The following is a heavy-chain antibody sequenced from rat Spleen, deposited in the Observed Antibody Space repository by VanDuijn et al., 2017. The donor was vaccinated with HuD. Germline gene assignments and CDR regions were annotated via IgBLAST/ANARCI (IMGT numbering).Heavy chain of an antibody. Sequence: EVQLVESGGGLVQPGRSMKLSCAASGFTFSHYYMTWVRQAPTKGLEWVASITTSGDNTYYRDSVKGRFTISRDNAKSTLYLQMDSLRSEDTATYYCARDYSNYIGPLYNWFAYWGQGTLVTVSS. CDR1: GFTFSHYY. CDR3: ARDYSNYIGPLYNWFAY. J-gene: IGHJ3*01. D-gene: IGHD1-2*01. CDR2: ITTSGDNT. V-gene: IGHV5-25*01.